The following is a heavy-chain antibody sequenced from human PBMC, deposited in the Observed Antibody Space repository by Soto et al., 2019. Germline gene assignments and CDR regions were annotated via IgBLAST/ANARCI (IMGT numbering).Heavy chain of an antibody. D-gene: IGHD2-15*01. V-gene: IGHV1-18*01. CDR3: AKDVVALQEKGFYYYHGLDV. CDR2: ISAFNGDT. Sequence: GASVKVSCKTSGYTFTSYGVTWVRLAPGQGLEWMGWISAFNGDTKYAQKFQDRVTLTADRSTSSVYLELRSLKSDETAIYFCAKDVVALQEKGFYYYHGLDVWGQGTTVTVSS. J-gene: IGHJ6*02. CDR1: GYTFTSYG.